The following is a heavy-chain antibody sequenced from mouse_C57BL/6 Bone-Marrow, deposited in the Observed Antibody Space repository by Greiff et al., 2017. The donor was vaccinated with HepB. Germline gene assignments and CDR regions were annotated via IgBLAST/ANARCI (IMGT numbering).Heavy chain of an antibody. J-gene: IGHJ4*01. V-gene: IGHV1-39*01. Sequence: EVKLQESGPELVKPGASVKISCKASGYSFTDYNMNWVKQSNGKSLEWIGVINPNYGTTSYNQKFKGKATLTVDQSSSTAYMQLNSLTSEDSAVYYCARGITTVVEGYAMDYWGQGTSVTVSS. CDR2: INPNYGTT. D-gene: IGHD1-1*01. CDR3: ARGITTVVEGYAMDY. CDR1: GYSFTDYN.